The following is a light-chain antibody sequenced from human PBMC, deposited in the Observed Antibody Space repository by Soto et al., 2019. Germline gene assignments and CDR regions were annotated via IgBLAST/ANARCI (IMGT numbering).Light chain of an antibody. Sequence: DIQMTQSPSSLSASVGDRVTITCRASQSISSYLNWYQQKPGKAPKLLIYAASSLQSGVPSRFSVSGSGTDFTLTSSSLQPEDFATYYCQQSYSTPLTFGGGTKVEIK. CDR2: AAS. CDR3: QQSYSTPLT. CDR1: QSISSY. J-gene: IGKJ4*01. V-gene: IGKV1-39*01.